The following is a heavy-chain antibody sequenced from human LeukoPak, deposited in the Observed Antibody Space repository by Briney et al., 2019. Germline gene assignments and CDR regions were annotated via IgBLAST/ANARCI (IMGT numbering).Heavy chain of an antibody. J-gene: IGHJ3*02. CDR2: IIPILGIA. CDR3: ARDHPGSGSHAFDI. V-gene: IGHV1-69*04. D-gene: IGHD1-26*01. Sequence: GASVKVSCKASGYTFTSYGISWVRQAPGQGLEWMGRIIPILGIANYAQKFQGRVTITADKSTSTAYMELSSLRSEDTAVYYCARDHPGSGSHAFDIWGRGTMVTVSS. CDR1: GYTFTSYG.